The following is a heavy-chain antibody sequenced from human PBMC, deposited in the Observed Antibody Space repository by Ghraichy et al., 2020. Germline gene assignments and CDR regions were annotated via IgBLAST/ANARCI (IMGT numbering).Heavy chain of an antibody. CDR2: MNPNSGNT. J-gene: IGHJ4*02. D-gene: IGHD6-19*01. CDR1: GYTFTSYD. Sequence: ASVKVSCKASGYTFTSYDINWVRQATGQGLEWMGWMNPNSGNTGYAQKFQGRVTMTRNTSISTAYMELSSLRSEDTAVYYCATGGHSGWYVGYWGQGTLVTVSS. V-gene: IGHV1-8*01. CDR3: ATGGHSGWYVGY.